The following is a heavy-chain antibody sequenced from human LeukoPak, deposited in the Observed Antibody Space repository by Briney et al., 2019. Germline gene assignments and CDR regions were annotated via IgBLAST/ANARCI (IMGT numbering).Heavy chain of an antibody. CDR2: INTNIGRP. CDR1: GYTFTNNA. V-gene: IGHV7-4-1*02. J-gene: IGHJ4*02. D-gene: IGHD6-19*01. Sequence: ASVKVSCKASGYTFTNNAMNWVRQAPGRGLEWMGWINTNIGRPTYAQGFTGRFVFSLDTSVNTAYLQISSLKAEDTAVYYCARSDSSGWFDYWGQGTLVTVSS. CDR3: ARSDSSGWFDY.